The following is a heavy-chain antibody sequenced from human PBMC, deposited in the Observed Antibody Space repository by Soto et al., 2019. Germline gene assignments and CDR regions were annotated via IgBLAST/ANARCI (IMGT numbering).Heavy chain of an antibody. J-gene: IGHJ3*02. CDR3: AKGFIAVAANDAFDI. D-gene: IGHD6-19*01. V-gene: IGHV3-53*01. CDR2: IHSDGNT. Sequence: GGSLRLSCAASGFIVNSNFISWVRQAPGKGLEWVSIIHSDGNTYSADSVKGRFTISRDNSKNTLYLQMNSLRAEDTAVYYCAKGFIAVAANDAFDIWGQGTMVTVSS. CDR1: GFIVNSNF.